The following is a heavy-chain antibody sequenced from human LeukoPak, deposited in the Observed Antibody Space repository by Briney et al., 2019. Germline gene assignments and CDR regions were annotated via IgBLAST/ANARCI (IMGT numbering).Heavy chain of an antibody. J-gene: IGHJ4*02. V-gene: IGHV4-59*01. CDR2: IYYSGST. CDR3: ARDKGDYFDY. CDR1: GGSISSYY. D-gene: IGHD3-16*01. Sequence: SETLSLTCTVSGGSISSYYWSWIRQPPGKGLEWIGYIYYSGSTSYNPSLKSRVTISVDTSKNQFSLKLSSVTAADTAVYYCARDKGDYFDYWGQGTLVTVSS.